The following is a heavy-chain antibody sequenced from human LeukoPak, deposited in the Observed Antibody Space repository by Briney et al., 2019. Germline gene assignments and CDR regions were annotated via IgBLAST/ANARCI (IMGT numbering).Heavy chain of an antibody. CDR3: ASPDFWSGSSDY. CDR1: GFTFSSYA. J-gene: IGHJ4*02. D-gene: IGHD3-3*01. Sequence: GRSLRLSCAASGFTFSSYAMHWVRQAPGKGLEWVAVISYDGSNKYYADSVKGRFTISRDNSKNTLYLQMNSLRAEDTAVYYCASPDFWSGSSDYWGQGTLVTVSS. CDR2: ISYDGSNK. V-gene: IGHV3-30-3*01.